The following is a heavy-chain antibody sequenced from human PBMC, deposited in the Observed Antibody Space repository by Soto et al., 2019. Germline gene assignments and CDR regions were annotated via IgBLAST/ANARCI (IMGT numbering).Heavy chain of an antibody. CDR2: ISAYNGNT. V-gene: IGHV1-18*01. CDR3: ARGGLSRGLLGYCSGGSCWGEYFQH. CDR1: GYTFTSYG. J-gene: IGHJ1*01. Sequence: ASVKVSCKASGYTFTSYGISWVRQAPGQGLEWMGWISAYNGNTNYAQKLQGRVTMTTDTSTSTAYMELRSLRSDDTAVYYCARGGLSRGLLGYCSGGSCWGEYFQHWGQGTLVTVS. D-gene: IGHD2-15*01.